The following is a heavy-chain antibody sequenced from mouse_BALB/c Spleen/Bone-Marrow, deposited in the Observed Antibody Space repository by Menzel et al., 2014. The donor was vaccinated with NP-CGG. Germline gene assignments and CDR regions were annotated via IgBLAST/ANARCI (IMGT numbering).Heavy chain of an antibody. CDR2: INPSTAYT. V-gene: IGHV1-7*01. CDR3: ARGLDY. J-gene: IGHJ4*01. Sequence: QVQLQQPGAELAKPGASVKMSCKASGYTFTTYWMHWVKQRPGQGLEWIGYINPSTAYTDYNQKFEDKATLTADKSSSTAYMQLSSLTSEDSAVYYCARGLDYWGQGTSVTVSS. CDR1: GYTFTTYW.